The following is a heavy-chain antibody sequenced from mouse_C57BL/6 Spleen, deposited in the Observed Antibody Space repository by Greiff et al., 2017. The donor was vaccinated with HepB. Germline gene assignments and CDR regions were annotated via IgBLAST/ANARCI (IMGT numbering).Heavy chain of an antibody. Sequence: QLQQSGPELVKPGASVKISCKASGYTFTDYYMNWVKQSHGKSLEWIGDINPNNGGTSYNQKFKGKATLTVDKSSSTAYMELRSLTSEDSAVYYCARGDDWYFDVWGTGTTVTVSS. CDR2: INPNNGGT. D-gene: IGHD3-3*01. V-gene: IGHV1-26*01. CDR1: GYTFTDYY. J-gene: IGHJ1*03. CDR3: ARGDDWYFDV.